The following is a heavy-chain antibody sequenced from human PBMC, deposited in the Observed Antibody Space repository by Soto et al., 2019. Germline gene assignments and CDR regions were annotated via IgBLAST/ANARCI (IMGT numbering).Heavy chain of an antibody. CDR3: ALGQATGVPAAILPGYYGMDV. CDR1: GYTFTGYY. D-gene: IGHD2-2*01. CDR2: INPNSGGT. V-gene: IGHV1-2*04. Sequence: QVQLVQSGAEVKKPGASVKVSCKASGYTFTGYYMHWVRQAPGQGLEWMGWINPNSGGTNYAQKFQGWVTMTRDTSVSPADMELSRLRSDDTAVYYCALGQATGVPAAILPGYYGMDVWGQGSTVTVSS. J-gene: IGHJ6*02.